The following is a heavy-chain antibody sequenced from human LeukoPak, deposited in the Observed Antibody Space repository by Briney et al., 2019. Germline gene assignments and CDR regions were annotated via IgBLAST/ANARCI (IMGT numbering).Heavy chain of an antibody. CDR2: INYSGGN. D-gene: IGHD3-9*01. Sequence: ETLSLTCTVSGGSFSSHYWSWIRQPPGKGLEWIGYINYSGGNNSKPYLKSRVTKSVDTSKNQCSRKLSSVTAADTAVYYCGRTTDDILTVYANDAFDIGGQGTMVTVSS. J-gene: IGHJ3*02. CDR3: GRTTDDILTVYANDAFDI. V-gene: IGHV4-59*11. CDR1: GGSFSSHY.